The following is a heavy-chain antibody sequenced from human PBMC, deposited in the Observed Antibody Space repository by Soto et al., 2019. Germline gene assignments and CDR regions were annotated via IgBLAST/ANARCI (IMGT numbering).Heavy chain of an antibody. J-gene: IGHJ4*02. CDR2: IYHSGST. CDR1: GGSIISSNW. V-gene: IGHV4-4*02. Sequence: SETLSLTCAVPGGSIISSNWWNWVRQPPGKGLEWIGEIYHSGSTYYKPSLKSRVAMSVDTSKNQFSLKLTSATAADTAVYYCARRDWSGSTSHFYFDYWGQGVLVTVSS. D-gene: IGHD3-9*01. CDR3: ARRDWSGSTSHFYFDY.